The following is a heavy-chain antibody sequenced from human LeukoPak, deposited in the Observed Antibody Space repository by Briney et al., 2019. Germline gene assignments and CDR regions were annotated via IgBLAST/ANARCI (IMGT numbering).Heavy chain of an antibody. CDR2: IKNKTDGGTT. CDR3: TTGDY. CDR1: GFTFSNAW. V-gene: IGHV3-15*01. Sequence: GGSLRLSCAASGFTFSNAWMSWVRQPPGKGLEWVGRIKNKTDGGTTDYAATVKGRFTISRDDSKNTLYLQMNSLKTEDTAVYYCTTGDYWGQGTLAIVTS. J-gene: IGHJ4*02.